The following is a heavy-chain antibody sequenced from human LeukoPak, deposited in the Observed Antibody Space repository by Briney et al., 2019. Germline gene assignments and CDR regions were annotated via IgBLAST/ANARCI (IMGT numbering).Heavy chain of an antibody. CDR1: GYTFTSYG. J-gene: IGHJ4*02. V-gene: IGHV1-69*05. CDR3: ARDGDVGYCSSTSCPPDY. CDR2: IIPIFGTA. Sequence: SVKVSCKASGYTFTSYGISWVRQAPGQGLEWMGGIIPIFGTANYAQKFQGRVTITTDESTSTAYMELSSLRSEDTAVYYCARDGDVGYCSSTSCPPDYWGQGTLVTVSS. D-gene: IGHD2-2*01.